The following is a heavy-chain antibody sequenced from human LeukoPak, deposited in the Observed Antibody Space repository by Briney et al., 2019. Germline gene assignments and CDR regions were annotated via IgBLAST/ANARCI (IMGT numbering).Heavy chain of an antibody. V-gene: IGHV3-66*01. CDR3: ARGWSGYDTVAQDAFDI. J-gene: IGHJ3*02. CDR1: GFTVSSNY. D-gene: IGHD5-12*01. Sequence: GGSLRPSCAASGFTVSSNYMSWVRQAPGKGLEWVSVIYSGGSTYYADSVKGRFTISRDNSKNTLYLQMNSLRAEDTAVYYCARGWSGYDTVAQDAFDIWGQGTMVTVSS. CDR2: IYSGGST.